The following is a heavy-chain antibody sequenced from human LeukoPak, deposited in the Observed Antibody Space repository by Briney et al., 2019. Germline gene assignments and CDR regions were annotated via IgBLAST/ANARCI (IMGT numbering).Heavy chain of an antibody. CDR1: GGTFSSYA. D-gene: IGHD6-13*01. J-gene: IGHJ4*02. CDR3: ARNGAKYSSSWYYFDY. V-gene: IGHV1-69*01. Sequence: VASVKVSCKASGGTFSSYAISWVRQAPGQGLEWMGGIIPIFGTANYAQKFQGRVTITADESTSTACMELSSLRSEDTAVYYCARNGAKYSSSWYYFDYWGQGTLVTVSS. CDR2: IIPIFGTA.